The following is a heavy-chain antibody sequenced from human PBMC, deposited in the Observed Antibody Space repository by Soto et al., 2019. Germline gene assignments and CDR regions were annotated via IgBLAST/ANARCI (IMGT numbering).Heavy chain of an antibody. D-gene: IGHD6-13*01. Sequence: VASVKVSCKASGYAFDNYGISWVRQAPGQGPEWMGWISNYNGNTNYAQKFQGRVTMTTDRSTSTAHMELRSLRSDDTAVYYCVRDLQRFSSWYDYLDSWGQGTRVTVSS. V-gene: IGHV1-18*01. CDR3: VRDLQRFSSWYDYLDS. CDR2: ISNYNGNT. CDR1: GYAFDNYG. J-gene: IGHJ4*02.